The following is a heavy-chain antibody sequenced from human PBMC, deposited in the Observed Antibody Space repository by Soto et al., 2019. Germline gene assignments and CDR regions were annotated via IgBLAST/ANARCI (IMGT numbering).Heavy chain of an antibody. CDR1: GGSFSGYY. V-gene: IGHV4-34*01. Sequence: TSETLSLTCAVYGGSFSGYYWSWIRQPPGKGLEWIGEINHSGSTNYNPSLKSRVTISVDTSKNQFSLKLSSVTAADTAVYYCAGAQDGLDFDYWGQGTLVTVSS. J-gene: IGHJ4*02. CDR3: AGAQDGLDFDY. D-gene: IGHD2-15*01. CDR2: INHSGST.